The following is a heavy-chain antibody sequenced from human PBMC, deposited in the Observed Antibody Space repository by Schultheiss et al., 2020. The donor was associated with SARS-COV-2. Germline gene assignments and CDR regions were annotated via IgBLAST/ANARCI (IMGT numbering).Heavy chain of an antibody. V-gene: IGHV3-30*07. CDR3: ATEDYSSNWYLGGMDV. Sequence: GGSLRLSCAASGFTFSSYAMHWVRQAPGKGLEWVAVISYDGSNKYYADSVKGRFTISRDNSKNTLYLQMNSLRAEDTAVYYCATEDYSSNWYLGGMDVWGQGTTVTVSS. CDR2: ISYDGSNK. CDR1: GFTFSSYA. D-gene: IGHD6-13*01. J-gene: IGHJ6*02.